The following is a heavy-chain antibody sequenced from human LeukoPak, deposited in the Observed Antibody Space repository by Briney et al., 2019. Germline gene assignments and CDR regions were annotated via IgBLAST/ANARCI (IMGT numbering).Heavy chain of an antibody. CDR1: GFTFSNYG. CDR3: AKEITQYTSNWYWVN. J-gene: IGHJ4*02. D-gene: IGHD6-13*01. V-gene: IGHV3-30*18. CDR2: VSYEGRTQ. Sequence: GGSLRLSCAASGFTFSNYGMHWVRQSLDQGLEWVAFVSYEGRTQYYADSVKGRFTISRDNSKNTLFLQMNSLRAEDTAVYYCAKEITQYTSNWYWVNWGQGTLVSVSS.